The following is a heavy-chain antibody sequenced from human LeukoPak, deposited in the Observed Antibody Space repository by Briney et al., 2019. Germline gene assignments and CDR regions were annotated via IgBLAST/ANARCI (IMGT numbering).Heavy chain of an antibody. V-gene: IGHV1-2*02. CDR2: INPNSGGT. D-gene: IGHD3-3*01. J-gene: IGHJ3*02. Sequence: VASVKVSCKASGYTFTGYYMHWVRQAPGQGLEWMGWINPNSGGTNYAQKFQGMVTMTRDTSISTAYMELSRLRSDDTAVYYCARGAYDFWSGPNKNDAFDIWGQGTLVTVSS. CDR3: ARGAYDFWSGPNKNDAFDI. CDR1: GYTFTGYY.